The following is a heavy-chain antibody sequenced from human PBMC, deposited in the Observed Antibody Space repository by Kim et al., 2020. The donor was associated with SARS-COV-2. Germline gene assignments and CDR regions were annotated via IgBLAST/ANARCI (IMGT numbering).Heavy chain of an antibody. J-gene: IGHJ6*02. CDR3: ARALGYYDFWRAPNYYYYGMDV. CDR2: IYYSGST. V-gene: IGHV4-59*01. Sequence: SETLSLTCTVSGGSISSYYWSWIRQPPGKGLEWIGYIYYSGSTNYNPSLKSRVTISVDTSKNQFSLKLSSVTAADTAVYYCARALGYYDFWRAPNYYYYGMDVWGQGTTVTVSS. CDR1: GGSISSYY. D-gene: IGHD3-3*01.